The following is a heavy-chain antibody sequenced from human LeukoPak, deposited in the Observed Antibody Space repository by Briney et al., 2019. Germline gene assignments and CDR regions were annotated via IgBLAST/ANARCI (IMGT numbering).Heavy chain of an antibody. J-gene: IGHJ4*02. CDR3: AREMQQLDDY. CDR1: GGSFSGYY. CDR2: INHSGST. D-gene: IGHD6-13*01. Sequence: SETLSLTCAVYGGSFSGYYWSWIRQPPGKGLEWIGEINHSGSTNYNPSLKSRVTISVDTSKNQFSLKLSSVTAADTAVYYCAREMQQLDDYWGQGTQVTVSS. V-gene: IGHV4-34*01.